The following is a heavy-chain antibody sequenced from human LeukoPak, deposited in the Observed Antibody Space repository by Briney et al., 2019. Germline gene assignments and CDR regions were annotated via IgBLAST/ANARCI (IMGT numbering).Heavy chain of an antibody. J-gene: IGHJ6*02. D-gene: IGHD6-19*01. V-gene: IGHV3-48*03. CDR1: GFTFSSYA. Sequence: PGGSLRLSCAASGFTFSSYAMNWVRQAPGKGLEWVSYITNNGTTIYYADSVKVRFTISRDNAENSLYLQMNSLRAEDTAIYYCARDQWLAYYYHGMDVWGQGTTVTVSS. CDR3: ARDQWLAYYYHGMDV. CDR2: ITNNGTTI.